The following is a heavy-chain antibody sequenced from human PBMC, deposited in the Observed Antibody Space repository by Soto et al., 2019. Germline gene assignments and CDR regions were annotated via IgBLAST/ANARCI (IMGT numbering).Heavy chain of an antibody. J-gene: IGHJ5*02. CDR2: ISAYNGNT. V-gene: IGHV1-18*01. Sequence: QVQLVQSGAEVKKPGASVKVSCKASGYTFTSYGISWVRQAPGQGLEWMGWISAYNGNTNYAQKLKGRGTKTTATATSPAYMELSSLRSDDTAVYYCARDPDYFYVSGSDNCFDPWGQGTLFTVSS. CDR3: ARDPDYFYVSGSDNCFDP. CDR1: GYTFTSYG. D-gene: IGHD3-10*01.